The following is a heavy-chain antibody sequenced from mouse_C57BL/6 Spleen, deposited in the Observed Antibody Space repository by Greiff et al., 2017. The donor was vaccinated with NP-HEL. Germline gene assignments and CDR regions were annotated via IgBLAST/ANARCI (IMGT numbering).Heavy chain of an antibody. Sequence: EVQLVESGGGLVKPGGSLKLSCAASGFTFSSYAMSWVRQTPEKRLEWVATISDGGSYTYYPDNVKGRFTISRDNAKNNLYLQMSHLKSEDTAMYYCARDYDGYYHGDAMDYWGQGTSVTVSS. CDR3: ARDYDGYYHGDAMDY. V-gene: IGHV5-4*01. J-gene: IGHJ4*01. D-gene: IGHD2-3*01. CDR1: GFTFSSYA. CDR2: ISDGGSYT.